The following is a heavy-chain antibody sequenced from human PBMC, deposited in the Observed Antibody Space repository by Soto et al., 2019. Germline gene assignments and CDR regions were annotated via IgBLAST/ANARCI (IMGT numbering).Heavy chain of an antibody. Sequence: SETLSLTCTVSVGSTSSYYWSWIRQPPGKGLEWIGYIYYSGITNYNPSLKSRVTISVDTSKNQFSLKLSSVTAADTAVYYCASSRNSSWYWDWFDPWGQGTLVTVSS. CDR3: ASSRNSSWYWDWFDP. V-gene: IGHV4-59*01. CDR2: IYYSGIT. CDR1: VGSTSSYY. D-gene: IGHD6-13*01. J-gene: IGHJ5*02.